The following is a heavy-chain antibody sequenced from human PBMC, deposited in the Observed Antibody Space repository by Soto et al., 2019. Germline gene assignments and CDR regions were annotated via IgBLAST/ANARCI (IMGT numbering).Heavy chain of an antibody. V-gene: IGHV3-23*01. CDR2: ISGSGGST. CDR3: AKLGPSNIVVVVAATGAPDY. CDR1: GFTFSSYA. Sequence: GGSLRLSCAASGFTFSSYAMSWVRQAPGKGLERVSAISGSGGSTYYADSVKGRFTISRDNSKNTLYLQMNSLRAEDTAVYYCAKLGPSNIVVVVAATGAPDYWGQGTLVTVSS. J-gene: IGHJ4*02. D-gene: IGHD2-15*01.